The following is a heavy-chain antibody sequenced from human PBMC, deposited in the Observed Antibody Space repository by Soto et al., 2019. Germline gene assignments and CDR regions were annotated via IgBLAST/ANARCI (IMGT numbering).Heavy chain of an antibody. Sequence: EVQLVESGGGLVLPGGSLRLSCAASGFTFSNSWMHWVRQAPGKGLVWVSRINTDGSSTTYADSVKGRFTFSRDNAKNTLYLQMNSLRAEDTAVYYCARAPYGGNSPIGHWGQGTLVTVSS. V-gene: IGHV3-74*01. J-gene: IGHJ4*02. D-gene: IGHD4-17*01. CDR2: INTDGSST. CDR3: ARAPYGGNSPIGH. CDR1: GFTFSNSW.